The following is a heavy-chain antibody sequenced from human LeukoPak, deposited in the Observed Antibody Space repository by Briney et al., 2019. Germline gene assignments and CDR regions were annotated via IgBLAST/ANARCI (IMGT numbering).Heavy chain of an antibody. J-gene: IGHJ4*02. CDR1: GGSLSSYY. D-gene: IGHD3-10*01. CDR3: ASLGGYGSGSYDY. Sequence: SETLSLTCTVSGGSLSSYYWSWIRQPPGKGLEWIGYIYYSGSTNYNPSLKSRVTISVDTSKNQFSLKLSSVTAADTAVYYCASLGGYGSGSYDYWGQGTLVTVSS. V-gene: IGHV4-59*01. CDR2: IYYSGST.